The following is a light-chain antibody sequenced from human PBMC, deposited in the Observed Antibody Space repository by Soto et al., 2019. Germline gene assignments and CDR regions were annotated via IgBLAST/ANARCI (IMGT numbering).Light chain of an antibody. Sequence: QSALTQPASVSGSPGQSITISCTGTSSDVGGYNYVSWYQQHPGKAPKLMIYEVSNRPSGVPDRFSGSKSGNTASLTISGLQAEDEADFYCCSYGGSFPYVFGTGTKLTVL. V-gene: IGLV2-14*01. CDR2: EVS. CDR3: CSYGGSFPYV. CDR1: SSDVGGYNY. J-gene: IGLJ1*01.